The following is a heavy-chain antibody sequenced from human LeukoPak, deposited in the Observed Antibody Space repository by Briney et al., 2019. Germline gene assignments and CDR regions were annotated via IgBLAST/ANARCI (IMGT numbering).Heavy chain of an antibody. D-gene: IGHD3-9*01. J-gene: IGHJ4*02. Sequence: GGSLRLSCAASGFTFSSNYMSWVRQAPGKGLEWVAVINSGGSTYYADSLKGGLIIASDNSENTLYLQMNSLRAEDTAVYYCARRYITGWHFDYWGQGTLVTVSS. CDR3: ARRYITGWHFDY. CDR2: INSGGST. CDR1: GFTFSSNY. V-gene: IGHV3-66*01.